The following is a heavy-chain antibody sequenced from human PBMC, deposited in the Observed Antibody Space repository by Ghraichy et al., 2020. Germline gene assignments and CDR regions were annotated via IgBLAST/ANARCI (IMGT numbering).Heavy chain of an antibody. CDR3: ARWDSSGNYYGN. D-gene: IGHD3-22*01. V-gene: IGHV4-59*01. CDR2: VHYSGSA. CDR1: GGSISSYY. J-gene: IGHJ4*02. Sequence: SETLSLTCSVSGGSISSYYWNWVRQLPGKGLEWIGYVHYSGSAKYNPSLTSRVTMSVDTSKSQFSLTLSSVTASDTAVYYCARWDSSGNYYGNWGQGALVTVSS.